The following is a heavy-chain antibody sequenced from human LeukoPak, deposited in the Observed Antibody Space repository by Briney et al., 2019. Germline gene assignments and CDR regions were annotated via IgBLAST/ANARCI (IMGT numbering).Heavy chain of an antibody. D-gene: IGHD2-8*02. CDR3: ARRGTAWPWFDP. J-gene: IGHJ5*02. V-gene: IGHV4-59*01. CDR1: GGSISSFY. CDR2: IYYSGST. Sequence: SETLSLTCTVSGGSISSFYWNWIRQPPGKGLEWIGYIYYSGSTDYNSSLKSRLTISVDTSKNQFSLKLNSVTAADTAVYYCARRGTAWPWFDPWGQGTLVTVSS.